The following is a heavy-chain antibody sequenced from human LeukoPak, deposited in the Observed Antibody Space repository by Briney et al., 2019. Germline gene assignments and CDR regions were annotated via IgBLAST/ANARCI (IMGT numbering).Heavy chain of an antibody. D-gene: IGHD3-3*01. Sequence: PSETLSLTCTVSGGSISSGGYSWSWIRQHPGKGLEWIGYIYYSGSTYYNPSLKSRVTISVDTSKNQFSLKLSSVTAADTAVYYCARGRLRFSEWLDWGQGTLVTVSS. V-gene: IGHV4-31*03. CDR3: ARGRLRFSEWLD. CDR2: IYYSGST. CDR1: GGSISSGGYS. J-gene: IGHJ4*02.